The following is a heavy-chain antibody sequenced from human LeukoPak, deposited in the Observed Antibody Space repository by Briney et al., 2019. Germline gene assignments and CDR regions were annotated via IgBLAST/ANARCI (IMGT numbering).Heavy chain of an antibody. Sequence: PGGSLRLSCAASGFTFSSYGMHWVRQAPGKGLEWVAVIWYDGSNKYYADSVKGRFTISRDNSKNTLYLQMNSLRAEDTAVYYCAKLGEQWLEDYFDYWGQGTLVTVSS. D-gene: IGHD6-19*01. CDR1: GFTFSSYG. CDR2: IWYDGSNK. CDR3: AKLGEQWLEDYFDY. V-gene: IGHV3-30*02. J-gene: IGHJ4*02.